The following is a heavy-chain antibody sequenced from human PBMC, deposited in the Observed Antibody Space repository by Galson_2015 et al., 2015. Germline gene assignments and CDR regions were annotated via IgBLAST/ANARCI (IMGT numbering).Heavy chain of an antibody. CDR2: ISGSGGST. J-gene: IGHJ4*02. D-gene: IGHD5-12*01. Sequence: SLRLSCAASGFTFSNYAMSWVRQAPGKGLEWVSGISGSGGSTYYADSVKGRFTISRDNSKNTLYLQMNSLRAEDTAVYYCAKSRFANGFDLIFYWGQGTLVTVSS. CDR3: AKSRFANGFDLIFY. V-gene: IGHV3-23*01. CDR1: GFTFSNYA.